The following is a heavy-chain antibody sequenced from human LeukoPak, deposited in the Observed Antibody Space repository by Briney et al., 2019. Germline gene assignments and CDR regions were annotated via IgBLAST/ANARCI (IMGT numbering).Heavy chain of an antibody. CDR3: ARDRVYPSIVWFDP. D-gene: IGHD2-8*01. Sequence: SVKVSCKASGGTFSSYAISWVRQAPGQGLEWMGGIIPIFGTANYAQKFQGRVTITADESTSTAYMELSSLRSEDTAVYYCARDRVYPSIVWFDPWGQGTLVTVCS. V-gene: IGHV1-69*13. CDR1: GGTFSSYA. J-gene: IGHJ5*02. CDR2: IIPIFGTA.